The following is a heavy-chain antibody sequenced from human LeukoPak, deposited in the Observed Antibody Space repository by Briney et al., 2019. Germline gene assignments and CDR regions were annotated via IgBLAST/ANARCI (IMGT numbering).Heavy chain of an antibody. CDR1: GFTVSSDY. D-gene: IGHD6-19*01. CDR3: AKDLDGSGWYYYGMDV. J-gene: IGHJ6*02. CDR2: ITSSGGST. V-gene: IGHV3-23*01. Sequence: PGGSLRLSCAASGFTVSSDYMTWVRQAPGKGLEWVSTITSSGGSTYYAESVKGRFTISRDNSKNTLYLQMNSLRAEDTAVYYCAKDLDGSGWYYYGMDVWGQGTTVTVSS.